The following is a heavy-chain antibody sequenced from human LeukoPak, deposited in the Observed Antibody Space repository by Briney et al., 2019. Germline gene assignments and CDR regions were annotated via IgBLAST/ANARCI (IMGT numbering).Heavy chain of an antibody. CDR3: ATSLSSSGWFDY. CDR1: GYTFTDYY. J-gene: IGHJ4*02. Sequence: ASVKISCKVSGYTFTDYYMHWVQQAPGKGLEWMGLVDPEDGETIYAEKFQGRVTITADTSTDTAYMELSSLRSEDTAVYYGATSLSSSGWFDYWGQGTLVTVSS. V-gene: IGHV1-69-2*01. D-gene: IGHD6-19*01. CDR2: VDPEDGET.